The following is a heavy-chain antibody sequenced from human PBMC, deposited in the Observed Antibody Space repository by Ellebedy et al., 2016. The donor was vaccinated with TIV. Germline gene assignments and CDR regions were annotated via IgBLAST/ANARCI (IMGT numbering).Heavy chain of an antibody. Sequence: GESLKISCQASGYSFSSYWINWVRQMPGKGLEWMGIIYPGDSDTSYSPSFQGQVTISADKSISTAYLQWNSLKASDTAMYYCARHRNSSDAFDIWGQGTMVTVSS. CDR2: IYPGDSDT. V-gene: IGHV5-51*01. CDR3: ARHRNSSDAFDI. D-gene: IGHD1-14*01. J-gene: IGHJ3*02. CDR1: GYSFSSYW.